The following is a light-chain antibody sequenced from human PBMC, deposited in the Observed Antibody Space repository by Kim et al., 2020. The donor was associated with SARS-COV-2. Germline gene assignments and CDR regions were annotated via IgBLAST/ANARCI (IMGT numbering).Light chain of an antibody. V-gene: IGKV1-5*03. J-gene: IGKJ2*01. CDR1: QRISSW. CDR2: KAS. Sequence: DIQMTQSPSTLSASVGDRVTITCRASQRISSWLAWYQQQPGKSPKVLIYKASTLETGVPSRFSGSGSGTEFTLTISSLQPDDSATYYCQQYNGYPHTFGQGTKLEIK. CDR3: QQYNGYPHT.